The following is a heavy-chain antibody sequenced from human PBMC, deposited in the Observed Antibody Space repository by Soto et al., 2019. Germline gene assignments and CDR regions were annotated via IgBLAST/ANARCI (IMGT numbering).Heavy chain of an antibody. Sequence: SETLSLTCTASGGSNSNSSYYWDWISYPPGKGLEWIASIYFRGTTYYNPSLKSRVTISVDTSKNQFSLKLSSVTAADTAVYYCARHKGDYDILTGYYNPYYYYGMDVWGQGTTVS. CDR2: IYFRGTT. CDR1: GGSNSNSSYY. J-gene: IGHJ6*02. CDR3: ARHKGDYDILTGYYNPYYYYGMDV. D-gene: IGHD3-9*01. V-gene: IGHV4-39*01.